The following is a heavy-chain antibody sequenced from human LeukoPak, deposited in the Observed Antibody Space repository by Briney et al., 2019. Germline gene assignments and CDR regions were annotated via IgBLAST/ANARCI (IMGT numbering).Heavy chain of an antibody. CDR1: VGTFSSYA. Sequence: SVTVSCKPSVGTFSSYAISWVRQAPGQGLEWMGGIIPIFGTADYAQKFQGRVTITTDESTSTAYMELSSLRSEDTAVYYCATWTPIVATHIYYYYYYMDVWGKGTTVTVSS. CDR3: ATWTPIVATHIYYYYYYMDV. J-gene: IGHJ6*03. V-gene: IGHV1-69*05. D-gene: IGHD5-12*01. CDR2: IIPIFGTA.